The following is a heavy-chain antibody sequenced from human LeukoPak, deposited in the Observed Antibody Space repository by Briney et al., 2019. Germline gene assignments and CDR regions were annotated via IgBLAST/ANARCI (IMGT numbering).Heavy chain of an antibody. CDR2: IYHSGGRFETGST. CDR3: ARNSSGCSFDR. D-gene: IGHD6-19*01. CDR1: GLSISSGHY. J-gene: IGHJ5*02. Sequence: SETLSLTCTVSGLSISSGHYWGWIRQPPGKGLEWIASIYHSGGRFETGSTHYSPSLKSRVTISVDTSKNQLSLMMTSVTAADTAVYYCARNSSGCSFDRWGQGTLATVSS. V-gene: IGHV4-38-2*02.